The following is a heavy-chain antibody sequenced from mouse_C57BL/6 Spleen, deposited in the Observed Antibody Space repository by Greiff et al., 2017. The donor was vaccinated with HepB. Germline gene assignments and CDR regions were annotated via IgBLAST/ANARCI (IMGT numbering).Heavy chain of an antibody. CDR3: AREAKYYGSREGDY. J-gene: IGHJ2*01. CDR1: GYTFTSYW. V-gene: IGHV1-52*01. D-gene: IGHD1-1*01. Sequence: QVQLQQPGAELVRPGSSVKLSCKASGYTFTSYWMHWVKQRPIQGLEWIGNIDPSDSETHYNQKFKDKATLTVDKSSSTAYMQLSSLTSEDSAVYYCAREAKYYGSREGDYWGQGTTLTVSS. CDR2: IDPSDSET.